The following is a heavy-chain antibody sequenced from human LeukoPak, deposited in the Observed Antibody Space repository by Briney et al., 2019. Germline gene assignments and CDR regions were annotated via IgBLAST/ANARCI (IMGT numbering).Heavy chain of an antibody. Sequence: SVKVSCKASGGTFSSYAISWVRQAPGQGLEWMGGIIHIFGTAHYAQNFQGTVTLTANESTRTAYMELSSLRSEDTAVYYGARGRAQYQLLRFDYWGQGTLVTVSS. D-gene: IGHD2-2*01. V-gene: IGHV1-69*13. CDR2: IIHIFGTA. CDR3: ARGRAQYQLLRFDY. CDR1: GGTFSSYA. J-gene: IGHJ4*02.